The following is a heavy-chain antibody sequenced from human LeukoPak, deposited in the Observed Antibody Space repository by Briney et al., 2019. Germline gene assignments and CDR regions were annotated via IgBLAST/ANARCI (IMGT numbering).Heavy chain of an antibody. D-gene: IGHD1-1*01. CDR2: INHSGST. CDR3: ASKLAWTPFDY. Sequence: GSLRLSCAASGFTFSSYSMNWVRQPPGKGLEWIGEINHSGSTNYNPSLKSRVTISVDTSKNQFSLKLSSVTAADTAVYYCASKLAWTPFDYWGQGTLVTVSS. J-gene: IGHJ4*02. CDR1: GFTFSSYS. V-gene: IGHV4-34*01.